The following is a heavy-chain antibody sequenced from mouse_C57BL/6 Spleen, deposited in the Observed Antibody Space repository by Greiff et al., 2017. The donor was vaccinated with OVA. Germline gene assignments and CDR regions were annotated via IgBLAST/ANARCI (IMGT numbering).Heavy chain of an antibody. Sequence: QVHVKQSGAELAKPGASVKLSCKASGYTFTSYWMHWVKQRPGQGLEWIGYINPSSGYTKYNQKFKDKATLTADKSSSTAYMQLSSLTYEDSAVYYCLYYDYDESFAYWGQGTLVTVSA. CDR3: LYYDYDESFAY. J-gene: IGHJ3*01. CDR1: GYTFTSYW. D-gene: IGHD2-4*01. CDR2: INPSSGYT. V-gene: IGHV1-7*01.